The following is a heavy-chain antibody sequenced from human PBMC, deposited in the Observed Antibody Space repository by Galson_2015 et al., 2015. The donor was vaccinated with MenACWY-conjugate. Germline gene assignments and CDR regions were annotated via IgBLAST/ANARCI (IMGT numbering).Heavy chain of an antibody. V-gene: IGHV7-4-1*02. Sequence: KVSCKASGYSFTTYAMIWVRQAPGQGLEWMGWINTDTGKPTYAQGFTGRFVFSLDTSVSTAYLQINDLKAEDTAVYFCARSTGGYCSGGSCYWGSWGQGTLVIVSS. CDR2: INTDTGKP. CDR3: ARSTGGYCSGGSCYWGS. D-gene: IGHD2-15*01. J-gene: IGHJ5*02. CDR1: GYSFTTYA.